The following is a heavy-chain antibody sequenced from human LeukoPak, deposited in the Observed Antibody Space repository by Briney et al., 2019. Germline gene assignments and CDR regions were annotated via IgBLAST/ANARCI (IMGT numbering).Heavy chain of an antibody. Sequence: ASVKVSCKASGYTFTSYGISWVRQAPGQGLEWMGWINPNSGGTNYAQKFQGRVTMTRDTSISTAYMELSRLRSDDTAVYYCARDGLTGYLDYWGQGTLVTVSS. CDR2: INPNSGGT. CDR3: ARDGLTGYLDY. D-gene: IGHD3-9*01. CDR1: GYTFTSYG. V-gene: IGHV1-2*02. J-gene: IGHJ4*02.